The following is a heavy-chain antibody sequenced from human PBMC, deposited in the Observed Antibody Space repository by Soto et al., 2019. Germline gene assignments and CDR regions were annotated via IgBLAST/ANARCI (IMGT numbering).Heavy chain of an antibody. CDR2: ISPHNFNT. CDR3: ARDEGGYDILTGYYKAHHFDY. J-gene: IGHJ4*02. CDR1: GYTFTHFY. V-gene: IGHV1-18*01. Sequence: QVHLEQSGAEVKKPGDSVKVSCKASGYTFTHFYITWVRQAPGQGLEWMGAISPHNFNTNFAQKFQGRVTLTTDTSTNTAYMGRRSLTSDDTAVYYCARDEGGYDILTGYYKAHHFDYWGQGVLVTVSS. D-gene: IGHD3-9*01.